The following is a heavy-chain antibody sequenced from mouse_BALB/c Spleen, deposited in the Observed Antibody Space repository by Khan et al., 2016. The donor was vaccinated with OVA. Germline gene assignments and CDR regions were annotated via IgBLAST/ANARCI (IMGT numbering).Heavy chain of an antibody. Sequence: QVQLKESGAELVRPGASVKLSCKTTGYIFTNYWIHWVKQRSGQGLEWFARIYPGTDNTYYNEKLKDKVTLTADKSSSTVYMQLSSLKSEDSAVYFCAREEAWYYFDYWGQGTTLTVSS. CDR3: AREEAWYYFDY. CDR2: IYPGTDNT. CDR1: GYIFTNYW. J-gene: IGHJ2*01. V-gene: IGHV1-76*01. D-gene: IGHD3-2*02.